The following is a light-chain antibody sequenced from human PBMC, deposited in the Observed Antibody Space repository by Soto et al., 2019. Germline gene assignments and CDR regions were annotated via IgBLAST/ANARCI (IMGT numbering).Light chain of an antibody. Sequence: EIVMTQSPATLSVVPLGIGTPCFRASQSVSSNLAWYQHKPGQAPRLLTYGASTRATGIPARFSGSGSGTEFTLTISSLQPEDFAVYYCQQYYNWPRTFGQGTKVDIK. J-gene: IGKJ1*01. CDR2: GAS. CDR1: QSVSSN. V-gene: IGKV3-15*01. CDR3: QQYYNWPRT.